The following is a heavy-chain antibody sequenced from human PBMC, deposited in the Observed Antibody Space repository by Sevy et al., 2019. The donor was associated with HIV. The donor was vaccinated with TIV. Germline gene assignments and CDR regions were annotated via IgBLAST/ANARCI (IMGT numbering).Heavy chain of an antibody. CDR3: AKLHSSNIPGNGALDY. CDR1: GFSFSNYV. CDR2: VSPTSLST. V-gene: IGHV3-23*01. J-gene: IGHJ4*01. Sequence: GGSLRLSCTASGFSFSNYVMAWVRQAPGKGLEWVSSVSPTSLSTYYAESVKGRFTISRDNSKNTLYLQMNSLRAEDTAIYYCAKLHSSNIPGNGALDYWGRGTLVTVSS. D-gene: IGHD4-4*01.